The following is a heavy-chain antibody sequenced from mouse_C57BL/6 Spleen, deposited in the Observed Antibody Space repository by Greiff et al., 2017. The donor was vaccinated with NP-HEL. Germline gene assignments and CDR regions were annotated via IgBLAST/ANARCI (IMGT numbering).Heavy chain of an antibody. V-gene: IGHV3-6*01. D-gene: IGHD2-1*01. CDR1: GYSITSGYY. J-gene: IGHJ1*03. CDR2: ISYDGSN. CDR3: ARDGNYGYFDV. Sequence: DVQLQESGPGLVKPSQSLSLTCSVTGYSITSGYYWNWIRQFPGNKLEWMGYISYDGSNNYNPSLKNRISITRDTSKNQFFLKLNSVTTEDTATYYCARDGNYGYFDVWGTGTTVTVSS.